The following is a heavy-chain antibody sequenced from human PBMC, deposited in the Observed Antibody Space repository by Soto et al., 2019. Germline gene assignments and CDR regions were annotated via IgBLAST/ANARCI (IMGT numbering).Heavy chain of an antibody. Sequence: SGPTLVNPAQTLTLTCTFPGFSLSTLGTCVTWIRQPPGKALEWLALINWDNNEYYTTSLKTRLTISRDTSKNQVVLTMTNVDPVDTATYYCARIPHYSDSYYMDYWGQGILVTVPS. J-gene: IGHJ4*02. V-gene: IGHV2-70*01. D-gene: IGHD2-21*01. CDR1: GFSLSTLGTC. CDR2: INWDNNE. CDR3: ARIPHYSDSYYMDY.